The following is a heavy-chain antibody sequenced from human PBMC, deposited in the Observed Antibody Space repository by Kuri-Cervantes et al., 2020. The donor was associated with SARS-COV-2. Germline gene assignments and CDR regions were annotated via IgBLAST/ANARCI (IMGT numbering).Heavy chain of an antibody. J-gene: IGHJ4*02. Sequence: ASVKVSCKASGYTFTSYYMHWVRQAPGQGLEWMGIINPSGGSTSYAQKFQGRVTMTRNTSISTAYMELGSLRSEDTAVYYCAGSRGYSGYDYLRDYWGQGTLVTVSS. CDR1: GYTFTSYY. V-gene: IGHV1-46*01. CDR3: AGSRGYSGYDYLRDY. CDR2: INPSGGST. D-gene: IGHD5-12*01.